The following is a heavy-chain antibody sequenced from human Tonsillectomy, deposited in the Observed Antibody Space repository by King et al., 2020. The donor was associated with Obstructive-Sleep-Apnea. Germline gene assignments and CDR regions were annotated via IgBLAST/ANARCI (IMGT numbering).Heavy chain of an antibody. CDR3: ARGLPGYSSSWYLYY. Sequence: VQLQQWGAGLLKPSETLSLTCAVYGGSFSGYYWSWIRQPPGKGLEWIGEISHSGSTNYNPSLKSRVTISVDTSKNQFSLKLSSVTAADTAVYYCARGLPGYSSSWYLYYWGQGTLVTVSS. V-gene: IGHV4-34*01. J-gene: IGHJ4*02. CDR1: GGSFSGYY. D-gene: IGHD6-13*01. CDR2: ISHSGST.